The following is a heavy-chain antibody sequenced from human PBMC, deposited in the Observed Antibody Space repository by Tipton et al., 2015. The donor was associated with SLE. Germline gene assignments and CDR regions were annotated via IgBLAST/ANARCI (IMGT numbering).Heavy chain of an antibody. CDR2: INHSGST. J-gene: IGHJ4*02. CDR1: GGSFSGYY. V-gene: IGHV4-34*01. CDR3: ARGPFWSGSWDY. Sequence: LRLSCAVYGGSFSGYYWSWIRQSPGKGLEWIGEINHSGSTNYNPSLKSRVTISVDTSKNQFSLKLSSVTAADTAVYYCARGPFWSGSWDYWGQGTLVTVSS. D-gene: IGHD3-3*01.